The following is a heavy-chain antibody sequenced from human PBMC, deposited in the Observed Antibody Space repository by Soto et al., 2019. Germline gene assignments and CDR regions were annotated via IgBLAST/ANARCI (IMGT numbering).Heavy chain of an antibody. CDR1: GGTFSSYA. V-gene: IGHV1-69*13. CDR3: ARVVVITRVDYYYGMDA. D-gene: IGHD3-22*01. Sequence: ASVKVSCKASGGTFSSYAISGVRQAPGQGLEWMGGIIPIFGTANYAQKFQGRVTITADESTSTAYMELSSLRSEDTAVYYCARVVVITRVDYYYGMDAWGQGTTVTVSS. CDR2: IIPIFGTA. J-gene: IGHJ6*02.